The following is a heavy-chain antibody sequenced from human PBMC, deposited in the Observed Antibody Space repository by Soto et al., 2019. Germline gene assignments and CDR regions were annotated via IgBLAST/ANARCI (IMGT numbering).Heavy chain of an antibody. D-gene: IGHD3-22*01. CDR1: GGSISSGDYY. V-gene: IGHV4-30-4*01. CDR2: IYYSGST. J-gene: IGHJ3*02. CDR3: ARVDTMMDDAFDI. Sequence: PSETLSLTCTVSGGSISSGDYYWSWIRQPPGKGLEWIGYIYYSGSTYYNPSLKSRVTISVDTSKNQFSLKLSSVTAADTAVYYCARVDTMMDDAFDIWGQGTMVTVS.